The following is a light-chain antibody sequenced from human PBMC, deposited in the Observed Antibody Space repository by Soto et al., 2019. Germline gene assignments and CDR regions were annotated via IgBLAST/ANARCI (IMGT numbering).Light chain of an antibody. CDR3: HQRLTWT. CDR1: QSVGSS. V-gene: IGKV3-11*01. J-gene: IGKJ1*01. Sequence: EIVLTQSPATLSLSPGDRATLSCRASQSVGSSLAWYQQKPGQAPRLLIYDASNRATGIPARFSGSGSGTDFSLTISSLEPEDFAVYYCHQRLTWTFGQGAEVAIK. CDR2: DAS.